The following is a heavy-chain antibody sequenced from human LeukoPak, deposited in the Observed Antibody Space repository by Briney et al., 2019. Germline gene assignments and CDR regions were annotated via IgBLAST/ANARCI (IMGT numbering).Heavy chain of an antibody. D-gene: IGHD3-3*01. J-gene: IGHJ6*03. Sequence: SVKVSCKASGGTFSSYAISWARQAPGQGLEWMGGIIPIFCTANYAQKFQGRVTITADESTSTAYMELSSLRSEDTAVYYCARARSGWYYMDVWGQGTTVTVSS. CDR3: ARARSGWYYMDV. CDR2: IIPIFCTA. V-gene: IGHV1-69*13. CDR1: GGTFSSYA.